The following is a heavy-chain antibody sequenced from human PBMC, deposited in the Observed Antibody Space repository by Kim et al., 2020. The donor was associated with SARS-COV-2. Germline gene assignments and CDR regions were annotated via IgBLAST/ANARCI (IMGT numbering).Heavy chain of an antibody. V-gene: IGHV3-30-3*01. CDR1: GFTFSSYA. CDR2: TSYGGTNR. D-gene: IGHD6-13*01. Sequence: GGSLRLSCAASGFTFSSYAIHWVRQAPGKGLEWVAVTSYGGTNRNYVDSVKGRFTISRDSSKNTLYLEMNSLRPEDTAVYLCARDRGSAAGSFDYWGQGTLLTVSS. J-gene: IGHJ4*02. CDR3: ARDRGSAAGSFDY.